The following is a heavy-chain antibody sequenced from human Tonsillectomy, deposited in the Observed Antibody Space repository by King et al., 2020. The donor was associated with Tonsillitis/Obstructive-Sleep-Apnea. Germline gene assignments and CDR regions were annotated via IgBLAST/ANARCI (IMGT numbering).Heavy chain of an antibody. CDR2: IYYSGST. CDR1: GGSISSSSYY. Sequence: QLQESGPGLVKPSETLSLTCTVSGGSISSSSYYWGWIRQPPGKGLEWIGSIYYSGSTYYNPSLKSRVTISVDTSKNQFSLKLSSVTAADTAVYYCAGHVLRFLDPDAFDIWGQGTMVTVSS. J-gene: IGHJ3*02. V-gene: IGHV4-39*01. CDR3: AGHVLRFLDPDAFDI. D-gene: IGHD3-3*01.